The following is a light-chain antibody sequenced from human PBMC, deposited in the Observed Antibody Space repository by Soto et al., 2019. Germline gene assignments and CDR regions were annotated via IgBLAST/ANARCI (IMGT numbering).Light chain of an antibody. CDR3: IQGTSWPIT. Sequence: VQTRRPRSLPVXLAQPAXISXRXXXXLVHSEGIAYFSWFQQMPGGSPRRLIYKVSERDSGVPARFSGSGSGTDFALKISRVETEDVGVYYCIQGTSWPITFGQGTRMAI. CDR2: KVS. CDR1: XXLVHSEGIAY. V-gene: IGKV2-30*02. J-gene: IGKJ5*01.